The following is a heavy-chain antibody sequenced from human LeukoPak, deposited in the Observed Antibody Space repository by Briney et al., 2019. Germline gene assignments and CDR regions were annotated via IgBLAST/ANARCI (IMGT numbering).Heavy chain of an antibody. CDR1: GGSVSSGSYY. CDR3: ARENYYYGMDV. V-gene: IGHV4-61*01. J-gene: IGHJ6*02. CDR2: IYYSGST. Sequence: SETLSLTCTVSGGSVSSGSYYWSWIRQPPGKGLEWIGYIYYSGSTNYSPSLKGRVTISVDTSKNQFSLKLSSVTAADTAVYYCARENYYYGMDVWGQGTTVTVSS.